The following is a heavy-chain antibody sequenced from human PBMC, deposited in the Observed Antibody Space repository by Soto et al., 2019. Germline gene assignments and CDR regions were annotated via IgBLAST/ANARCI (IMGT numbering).Heavy chain of an antibody. CDR3: ARHWDWGSLAY. CDR1: GGSISSDY. D-gene: IGHD3-16*01. J-gene: IGHJ4*02. Sequence: QVQLQESGPGLVKPSETLSLTCTVSGGSISSDYWSWIRQPPGKGREWIGEIYYGGSINYNPSLESRVSISGATSKNQSSLKLTSVTAPDTAVYYCARHWDWGSLAYWCQGTLVTVSS. CDR2: IYYGGSI. V-gene: IGHV4-59*08.